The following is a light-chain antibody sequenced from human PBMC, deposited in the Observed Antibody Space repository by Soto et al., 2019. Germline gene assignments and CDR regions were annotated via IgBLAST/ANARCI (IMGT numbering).Light chain of an antibody. CDR2: EAS. CDR1: QSINNW. J-gene: IGKJ2*01. Sequence: DIQMTQSPSTLSASVGDRVTITCRASQSINNWLAWYQQKPGKAPKRLIYEASSLLSGCPSRFSGSGSGTEVTLTISSLQPDDFADYYCQQYDSDSSTFGQGTKLDI. CDR3: QQYDSDSST. V-gene: IGKV1-5*03.